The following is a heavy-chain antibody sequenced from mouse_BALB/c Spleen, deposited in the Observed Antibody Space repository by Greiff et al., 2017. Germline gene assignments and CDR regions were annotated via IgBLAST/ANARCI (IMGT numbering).Heavy chain of an antibody. J-gene: IGHJ4*01. D-gene: IGHD4-1*01. Sequence: VQLQQSGAELVKPGASVKLSCTASGFNIKDTYMHWVKQRPEQGLEWIGRIDPANGNTKYDPKFQGKATITADTSSNTAYLQLSSLTSEDTAVYYCARDRWDEYAMDYWGQGTSVTVSS. CDR2: IDPANGNT. CDR1: GFNIKDTY. CDR3: ARDRWDEYAMDY. V-gene: IGHV14-3*02.